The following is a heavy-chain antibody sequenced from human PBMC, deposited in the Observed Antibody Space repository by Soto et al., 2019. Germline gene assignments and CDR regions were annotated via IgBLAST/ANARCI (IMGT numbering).Heavy chain of an antibody. D-gene: IGHD2-2*02. V-gene: IGHV5-51*01. J-gene: IGHJ6*02. CDR3: ARHRYCSSTSCYMAGYYGMDV. CDR1: GYSFTSYW. Sequence: HGESLKISCKGSGYSFTSYWIGWVRQMPGKGLEWMGIIYPGDSDTRYSPSFQGQVTISADKSISTAYLQWSSLKASDTAMYYCARHRYCSSTSCYMAGYYGMDVWGQGTTVTVSS. CDR2: IYPGDSDT.